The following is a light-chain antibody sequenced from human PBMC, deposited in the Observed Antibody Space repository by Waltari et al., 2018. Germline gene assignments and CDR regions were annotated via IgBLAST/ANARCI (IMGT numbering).Light chain of an antibody. Sequence: SLPPPPSSSRSPGQSVPITSTRTSSEDGGYNYLPWYQQPPGKAPKLMIYEVTKRPSGVPDRFSGSKSGNTASLTVSGLQAADEADYYCSSYAGSKYLVFGGGTKLTVL. CDR1: SSEDGGYNY. CDR2: EVT. V-gene: IGLV2-8*01. CDR3: SSYAGSKYLV. J-gene: IGLJ2*01.